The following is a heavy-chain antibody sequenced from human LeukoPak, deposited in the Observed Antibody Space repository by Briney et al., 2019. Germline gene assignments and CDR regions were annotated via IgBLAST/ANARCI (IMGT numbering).Heavy chain of an antibody. CDR3: ARGLRDFPAFDS. CDR1: VYTFTGYY. Sequence: ASVKISCKASVYTFTGYYMHWVRHAPGQGLVWMGGINPNSVGTNYAQKFQGRVTMTTDTSISTASMEMRRLRSDDTAAYYCARGLRDFPAFDSWGQGTLVTVSS. D-gene: IGHD2-2*01. V-gene: IGHV1-2*02. CDR2: INPNSVGT. J-gene: IGHJ4*02.